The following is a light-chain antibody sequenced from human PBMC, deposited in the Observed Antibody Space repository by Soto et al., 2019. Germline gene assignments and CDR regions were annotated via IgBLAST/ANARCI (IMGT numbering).Light chain of an antibody. V-gene: IGLV1-40*01. J-gene: IGLJ2*01. Sequence: QSVLTQPPSVSGAPGQRVTISCTGSPSNIGAGYDVHWYQQFPGTAPKLLIYGNTNRPSGVPARFSASKSCTSASLAITGLQTEDEADYYCQSYDSGLSGLHVIFGGGTKLTVL. CDR3: QSYDSGLSGLHVI. CDR1: PSNIGAGYD. CDR2: GNT.